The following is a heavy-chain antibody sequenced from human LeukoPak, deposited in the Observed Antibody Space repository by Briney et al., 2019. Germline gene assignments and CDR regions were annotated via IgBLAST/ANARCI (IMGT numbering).Heavy chain of an antibody. CDR2: IRGSGGST. CDR1: GFTFSSYA. V-gene: IGHV3-23*01. D-gene: IGHD3-10*01. Sequence: GGSLRLSCAASGFTFSSYAMSWVRRAPGKGLEWVSAIRGSGGSTYYADSVKGRFTISRDNSKNTLYLQMNSLRAEDTAVYYCAKSSGTMVQGANWFDPWGQGTLVTVSS. J-gene: IGHJ5*02. CDR3: AKSSGTMVQGANWFDP.